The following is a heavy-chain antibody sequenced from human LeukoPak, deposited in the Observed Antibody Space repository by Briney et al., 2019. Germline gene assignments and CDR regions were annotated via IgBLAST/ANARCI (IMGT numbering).Heavy chain of an antibody. J-gene: IGHJ3*02. CDR2: ISYDGSNK. V-gene: IGHV3-30*18. CDR3: AKDLSEDAFDI. Sequence: GGSLRLSCAASGFTFSSYGMHWVRQAPGKGLEWVAVISYDGSNKYYADSVKGRFTISRDNSKNTLYLQMNSLRAEDTAVYHCAKDLSEDAFDIWGQGTMVTVSS. CDR1: GFTFSSYG.